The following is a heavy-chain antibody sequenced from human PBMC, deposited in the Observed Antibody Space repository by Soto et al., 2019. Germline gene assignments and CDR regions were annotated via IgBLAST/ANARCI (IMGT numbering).Heavy chain of an antibody. CDR1: GDSISTVDYF. CDR3: ARGRYCLTGRCFPNWFDS. Sequence: LSLTCSVSGDSISTVDYFWAWIRQPPGQALEYIGYIYKSTTTYYNPSFEGRVAISLDTSKSQFSLTVTSVTAADTAVYFCARGRYCLTGRCFPNWFDSWGQGTLVTVSS. J-gene: IGHJ5*01. V-gene: IGHV4-30-4*01. D-gene: IGHD2-15*01. CDR2: IYKSTTT.